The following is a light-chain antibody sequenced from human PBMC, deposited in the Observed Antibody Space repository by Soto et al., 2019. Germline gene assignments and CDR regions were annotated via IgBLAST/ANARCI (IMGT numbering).Light chain of an antibody. Sequence: QSVLTPPPSASGTPGQTVTISCSGGSSNMGRNAVNWYQQLPGTAPKLLIYGSVKRPSGVPDRFSGSKSGTSASLAISGLQSDDEADYYCAAWDDTLNGWVFGGGTKLTVL. CDR3: AAWDDTLNGWV. V-gene: IGLV1-44*01. CDR1: SSNMGRNA. CDR2: GSV. J-gene: IGLJ3*02.